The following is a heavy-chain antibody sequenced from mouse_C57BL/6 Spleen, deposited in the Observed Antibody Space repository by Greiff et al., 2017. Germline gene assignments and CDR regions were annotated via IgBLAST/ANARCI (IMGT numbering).Heavy chain of an antibody. CDR2: IYPGDGDT. Sequence: VQLQQSGAELVKPGASVKISCKASGYAFSSYWMNWVKQRPGKGLEWIGQIYPGDGDTNYNGKFKGKATLTADKSSSTAYMQLSSLTSEDSAVYFCAREGWCYYAMDYWGQGTSVTVSS. CDR1: GYAFSSYW. J-gene: IGHJ4*01. V-gene: IGHV1-80*01. CDR3: AREGWCYYAMDY. D-gene: IGHD1-1*02.